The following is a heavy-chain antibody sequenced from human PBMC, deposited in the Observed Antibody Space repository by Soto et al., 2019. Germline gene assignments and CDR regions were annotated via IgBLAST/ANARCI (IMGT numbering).Heavy chain of an antibody. CDR3: AREAPKLTPVPAAISTWVYYGMDV. Sequence: SVKVSCKASGGTFSSYAVSWVRQAPGQGLEWMGGIIPIFGTANYAQKFQGRVTITADESTSTAYMELSSLRSEDTAVYYCAREAPKLTPVPAAISTWVYYGMDVWGQGTTVTVSS. J-gene: IGHJ6*02. CDR2: IIPIFGTA. CDR1: GGTFSSYA. D-gene: IGHD2-2*02. V-gene: IGHV1-69*13.